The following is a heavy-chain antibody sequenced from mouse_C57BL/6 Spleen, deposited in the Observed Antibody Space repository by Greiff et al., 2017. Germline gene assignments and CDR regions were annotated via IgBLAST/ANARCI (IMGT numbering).Heavy chain of an antibody. CDR2: IDPANGNT. Sequence: EVQRVESVAELVRPGASVKLSCTASGFNIKNTYMHWVKQRPEQGLEWIGRIDPANGNTKYAPKFQGKATIPADTSSNTAYLQLSSLTSEDTAIYYCASYYGSSYESYFDYWGQGTTLTVSS. CDR1: GFNIKNTY. CDR3: ASYYGSSYESYFDY. V-gene: IGHV14-3*01. J-gene: IGHJ2*01. D-gene: IGHD1-1*01.